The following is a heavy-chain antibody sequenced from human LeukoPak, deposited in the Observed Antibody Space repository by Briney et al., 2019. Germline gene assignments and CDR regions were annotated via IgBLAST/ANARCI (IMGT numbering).Heavy chain of an antibody. CDR2: ISGSGGST. Sequence: GGSLRLSCAASGFTFNDYAMHWVRQAPGKGLEWVSAISGSGGSTYYADSVKGRFTISRDNSKNTLYLQMNSLRAEDTAVYYCASESAYSSSWYDWFDPWGQGTLVTVSS. J-gene: IGHJ5*02. V-gene: IGHV3-23*01. D-gene: IGHD6-13*01. CDR3: ASESAYSSSWYDWFDP. CDR1: GFTFNDYA.